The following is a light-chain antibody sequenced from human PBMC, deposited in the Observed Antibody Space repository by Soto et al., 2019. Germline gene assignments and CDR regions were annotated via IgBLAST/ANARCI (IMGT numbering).Light chain of an antibody. V-gene: IGKV1-5*01. J-gene: IGKJ2*01. CDR1: QSISGW. Sequence: DIPMTQSPSTLSASVGDRVTITCRASQSISGWLAWYQQKPGKAPKLLIYDDSSLKSGVPARFSGSGSGTEFTLIISSLQPNDFATYYCQHYKSYSYSCGQGTKLEIK. CDR2: DDS. CDR3: QHYKSYSYS.